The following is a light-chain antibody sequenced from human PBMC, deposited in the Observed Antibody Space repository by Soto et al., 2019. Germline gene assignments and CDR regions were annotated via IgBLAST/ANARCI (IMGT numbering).Light chain of an antibody. J-gene: IGKJ5*01. CDR2: GAS. CDR1: QSVSSN. V-gene: IGKV3-15*01. CDR3: QQSNNWPPIT. Sequence: EIVMTQSPATLSVSPGERATLSCRASQSVSSNLAWYQQKPGQAPRLLIYGASTRATGIPARFSGSGSGTEFTLTVNSLQSEDFAAYYCQQSNNWPPITFGQGTRLEIK.